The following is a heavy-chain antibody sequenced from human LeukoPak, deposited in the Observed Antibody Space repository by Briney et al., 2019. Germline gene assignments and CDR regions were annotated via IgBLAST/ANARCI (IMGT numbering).Heavy chain of an antibody. CDR3: AKDVTSIGIAVAGTVPGAFDI. CDR2: ISSSSSTI. D-gene: IGHD6-19*01. Sequence: GGSLRLSCAASGFTFSSYSMNWVRQAPGKGLEWVSYISSSSSTIYYADSVKGRFTISRDNAKNSLYLQMNSLRAEDTALYYCAKDVTSIGIAVAGTVPGAFDIWGQGTMVTVSS. CDR1: GFTFSSYS. V-gene: IGHV3-48*04. J-gene: IGHJ3*02.